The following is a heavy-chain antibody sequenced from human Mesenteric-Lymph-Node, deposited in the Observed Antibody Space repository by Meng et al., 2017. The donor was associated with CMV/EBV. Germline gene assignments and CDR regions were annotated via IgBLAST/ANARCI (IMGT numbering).Heavy chain of an antibody. CDR3: AKGGYCSSTSCYSRVDYYYYGMDV. V-gene: IGHV3-23*03. D-gene: IGHD2-2*01. Sequence: GESLKISCAASGFTFSSYAMSWVRQAPGKGLEWVSVIYSGGSSTYYADSVKGRFTISRDNSKNTLYLQMNSLRAEDTAVYYCAKGGYCSSTSCYSRVDYYYYGMDVWGQGTTVTVSS. CDR2: IYSGGSST. J-gene: IGHJ6*02. CDR1: GFTFSSYA.